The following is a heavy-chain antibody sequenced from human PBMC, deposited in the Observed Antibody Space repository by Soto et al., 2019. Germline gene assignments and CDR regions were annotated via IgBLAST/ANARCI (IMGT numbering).Heavy chain of an antibody. CDR1: GFTFSSYA. CDR2: ISGSGGST. D-gene: IGHD3-16*02. CDR3: ASQVYDYVWGSYRPHRDY. Sequence: GGSLRLSCAASGFTFSSYAMSWVRQAPGKGLEWVSAISGSGGSTYYADSVKGRFTISRDNSKNTLYLQMNSLRAEDTAVYYCASQVYDYVWGSYRPHRDYWGQGTLVTVPQ. J-gene: IGHJ4*02. V-gene: IGHV3-23*01.